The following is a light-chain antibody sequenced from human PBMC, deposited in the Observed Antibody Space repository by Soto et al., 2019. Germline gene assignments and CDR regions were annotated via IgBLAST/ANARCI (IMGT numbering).Light chain of an antibody. J-gene: IGKJ1*01. CDR2: KAS. CDR1: QTISSW. CDR3: QKANNFPWT. Sequence: DIQMTQSPSTLSGSVGDRVTITCRASQTISSWLAWYQQKPGKAPKLLIYKASTLKSGVPSRFSGSGSGTEFTLTISSLQPDDFATYYCQKANNFPWTFGQGTKVDIK. V-gene: IGKV1-5*03.